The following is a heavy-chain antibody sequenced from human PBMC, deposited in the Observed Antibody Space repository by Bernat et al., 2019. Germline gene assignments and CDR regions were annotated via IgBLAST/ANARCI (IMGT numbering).Heavy chain of an antibody. CDR2: INSDGSST. V-gene: IGHV3-74*01. CDR1: GFTFSSYW. J-gene: IGHJ4*02. CDR3: IGGAPFDY. Sequence: EVQLVESGGGLVQPGGSLRLSCAASGFTFSSYWMHWVRRAAGKGLVWVSRINSDGSSTSYADAVKGRFTISRDNAKNTLFLQMNSLRAEETAVYYCIGGAPFDYWGQGTLVTVSS.